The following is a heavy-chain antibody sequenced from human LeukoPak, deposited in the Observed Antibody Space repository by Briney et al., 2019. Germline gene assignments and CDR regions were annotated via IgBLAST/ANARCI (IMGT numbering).Heavy chain of an antibody. CDR3: AKGPRPSAAGPFGAEYFQH. V-gene: IGHV3-7*03. CDR2: IKQDGSEK. D-gene: IGHD6-13*01. J-gene: IGHJ1*01. Sequence: GGSLRLSCAASGFTFSSYWMSWVRQAPGKGLEWVANIKQDGSEKYYVDSVKGRFTISRDNAKNSLYLQMNSLRTEDTALYYCAKGPRPSAAGPFGAEYFQHWGQGTLVTVSS. CDR1: GFTFSSYW.